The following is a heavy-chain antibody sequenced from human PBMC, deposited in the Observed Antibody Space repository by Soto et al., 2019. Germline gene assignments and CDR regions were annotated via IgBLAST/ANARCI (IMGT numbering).Heavy chain of an antibody. CDR3: ARGTRDWDGIDY. V-gene: IGHV3-48*03. J-gene: IGHJ4*02. Sequence: GGSLRLSCEASGFTLRSYEMNWVRQAPGKGLEWISYITSSTRTTYYADSVKGRFIISRDNARKSVYLQMNSLRVEDTAVYYCARGTRDWDGIDYWGQGSLVTVSS. CDR2: ITSSTRTT. D-gene: IGHD2-2*01. CDR1: GFTLRSYE.